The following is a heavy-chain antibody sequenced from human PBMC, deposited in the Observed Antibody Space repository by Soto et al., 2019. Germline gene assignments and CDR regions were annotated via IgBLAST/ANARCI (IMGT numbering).Heavy chain of an antibody. V-gene: IGHV4-4*02. Sequence: QVQLQESGPGLVKPSGTLSLTCTVSGGSISSSNWWIWVRQPPGKGLEWIGEIYHSGSTNYNPSLKIRVTISVDKSKHQCGLRLSSVTAADTAVDYWARAIAVRTRDGFDYWGQGTLVTVSS. CDR3: ARAIAVRTRDGFDY. D-gene: IGHD6-6*01. CDR2: IYHSGST. CDR1: GGSISSSNW. J-gene: IGHJ4*02.